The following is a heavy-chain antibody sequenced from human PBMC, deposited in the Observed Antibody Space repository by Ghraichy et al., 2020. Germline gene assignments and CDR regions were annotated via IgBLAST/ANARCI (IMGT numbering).Heavy chain of an antibody. CDR3: ARGGRGYSYGYAVDY. Sequence: SETLSLTCTVSGGSISHYYWSWIRQPAGKGLEWIGRIYTSGSTNYNPSLKSRVTMSLDTSKNQFSLKLSSVTAADTAIYYCARGGRGYSYGYAVDYWGQGTLVTVSS. D-gene: IGHD5-18*01. V-gene: IGHV4-4*07. CDR1: GGSISHYY. J-gene: IGHJ4*02. CDR2: IYTSGST.